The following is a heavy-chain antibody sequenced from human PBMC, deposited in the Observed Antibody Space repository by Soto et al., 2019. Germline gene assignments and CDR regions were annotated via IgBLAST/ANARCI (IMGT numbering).Heavy chain of an antibody. D-gene: IGHD6-19*01. CDR2: IIPIFGTA. V-gene: IGHV1-69*06. J-gene: IGHJ4*02. CDR3: ASTFQTGYSSGWYVIGYCDY. CDR1: GGTFSSYA. Sequence: QVQLVQSGAEVKKPGSSVKVSCKASGGTFSSYAISWVRQAPGQGLEWMGGIIPIFGTANYAQKFQGRVTITADKSTSTAYMELSSLRSEDTAVYYWASTFQTGYSSGWYVIGYCDYWGQGTLVTVSS.